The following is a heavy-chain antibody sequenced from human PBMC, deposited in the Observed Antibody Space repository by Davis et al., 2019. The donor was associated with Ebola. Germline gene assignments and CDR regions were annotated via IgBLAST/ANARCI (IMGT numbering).Heavy chain of an antibody. V-gene: IGHV3-53*01. D-gene: IGHD4-11*01. Sequence: GESLKISCAASGFTVSSTYMNWVRQAPGKGLECVSIILSGGTTFYADSVKGRFTISRDNSKNILYLQMNSLGAEDTAVYYCAKEGGGYSNSLGYWGQGTLVTVSS. CDR2: ILSGGTT. CDR1: GFTVSSTY. CDR3: AKEGGGYSNSLGY. J-gene: IGHJ4*02.